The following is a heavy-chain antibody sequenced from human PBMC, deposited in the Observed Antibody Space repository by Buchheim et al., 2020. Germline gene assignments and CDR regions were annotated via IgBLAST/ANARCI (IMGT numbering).Heavy chain of an antibody. D-gene: IGHD2-2*02. CDR1: GFTFSSHW. Sequence: EVQLLESGGGLVQPGGSLRLSCAASGFTFSSHWMHWVRQAPGKGLVWVSRIKSDGSSTNYADSVKGRFTISRDNAKNTLYLQMNSLRAEDTAVYYCARSCSSTSCYTPYYGMDVWGQGTT. V-gene: IGHV3-74*02. J-gene: IGHJ6*02. CDR2: IKSDGSST. CDR3: ARSCSSTSCYTPYYGMDV.